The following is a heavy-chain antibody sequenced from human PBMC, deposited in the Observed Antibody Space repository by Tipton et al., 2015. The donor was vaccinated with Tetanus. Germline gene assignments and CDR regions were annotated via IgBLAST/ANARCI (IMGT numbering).Heavy chain of an antibody. CDR1: GFTFSSYG. D-gene: IGHD3-10*01. CDR2: ISYDGSNK. CDR3: AKDLGSTMVRGVIVY. J-gene: IGHJ4*02. Sequence: SLRLSCAASGFTFSSYGMHWVRQAPGKGLEWVAVISYDGSNKYYADSVKGRFTISRDNSKNTLYLQMNSLRAEDTAVYYCAKDLGSTMVRGVIVYWGQGTLVTVSS. V-gene: IGHV3-30*18.